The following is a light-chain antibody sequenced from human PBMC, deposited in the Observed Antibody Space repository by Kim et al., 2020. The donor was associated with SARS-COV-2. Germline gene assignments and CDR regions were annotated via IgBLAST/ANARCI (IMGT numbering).Light chain of an antibody. Sequence: EIVLTQSPGTLSLSPGERATLSCRASQRFSSAYLAWYQQKPGQAPRLLIYGASNRATGTPARFSGSASGTDFTLTISRLEPEDFAVYYCQQYSISPPYTFGQGTKLEI. CDR2: GAS. CDR3: QQYSISPPYT. V-gene: IGKV3-20*01. J-gene: IGKJ2*01. CDR1: QRFSSAY.